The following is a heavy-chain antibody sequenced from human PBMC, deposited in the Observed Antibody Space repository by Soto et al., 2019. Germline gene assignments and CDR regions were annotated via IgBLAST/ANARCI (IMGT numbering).Heavy chain of an antibody. D-gene: IGHD6-13*01. CDR3: AKDRSSSWAFDY. V-gene: IGHV3-30*18. J-gene: IGHJ4*02. CDR2: IAYDGSNK. CDR1: GFTFSSYG. Sequence: GGSLRLSCAASGFTFSSYGMHWVRQAPGKGLEWVTVIAYDGSNKYYADSVKGRFTISRDNSKNTLYLQMNSLRAEDTAVYYCAKDRSSSWAFDYWGQGTLVTVSS.